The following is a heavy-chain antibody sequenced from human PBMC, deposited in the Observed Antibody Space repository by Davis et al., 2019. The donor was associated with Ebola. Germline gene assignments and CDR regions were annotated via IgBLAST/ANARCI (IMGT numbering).Heavy chain of an antibody. V-gene: IGHV4-34*01. D-gene: IGHD2-2*01. J-gene: IGHJ4*02. CDR3: ALHCSSTSCSSFDY. CDR2: INHSGST. Sequence: GSLRLSCAVYGGSFSGYYWSWIRQPPGKGLEWIGEINHSGSTNYNPSLKGRVTVSVDTSKNQFSLKLSSVTAADTAVYYCALHCSSTSCSSFDYWGQGTLVTVSS. CDR1: GGSFSGYY.